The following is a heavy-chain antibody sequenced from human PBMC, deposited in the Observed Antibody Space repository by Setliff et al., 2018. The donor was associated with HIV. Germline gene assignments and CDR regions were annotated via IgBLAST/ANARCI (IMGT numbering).Heavy chain of an antibody. Sequence: LTCTVSGDSISSYYWSWIRQPAGKGLEWIGRIYTSGSTNYNPSLKSRVTMSVDTSKNQFSLKLSSVTAADTAVFYCARDRTGGTFDIWGQGTMVTVSS. D-gene: IGHD3-16*01. J-gene: IGHJ3*02. CDR3: ARDRTGGTFDI. CDR1: GDSISSYY. V-gene: IGHV4-4*07. CDR2: IYTSGST.